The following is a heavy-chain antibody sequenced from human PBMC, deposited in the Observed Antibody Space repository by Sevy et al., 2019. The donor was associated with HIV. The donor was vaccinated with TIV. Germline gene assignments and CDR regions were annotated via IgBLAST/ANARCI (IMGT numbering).Heavy chain of an antibody. CDR2: IYSGGTT. CDR1: GFSFSNYG. CDR3: ARESSSTWQAGYYGMAV. Sequence: GGSLRLSCEASGFSFSNYGMNWVRQAPGKGLEWVSVIYSGGTTYYADSVKGRFTISRDNSKNTVYLQMNSLRAEDTAVYYCARESSSTWQAGYYGMAVWGQGTTVTVSS. J-gene: IGHJ6*02. D-gene: IGHD6-13*01. V-gene: IGHV3-66*01.